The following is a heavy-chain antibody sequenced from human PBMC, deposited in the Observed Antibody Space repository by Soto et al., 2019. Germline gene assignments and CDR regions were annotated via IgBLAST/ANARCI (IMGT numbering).Heavy chain of an antibody. Sequence: SESMYLTCTLFGGSISRGGRRGIWISQHPGKGLEWIGYIYYSGSTYYNPSLKSRVTISVDTSKNQFSLKLSSVTAADTAVYYCAREDHDYSNYVSRRGMDVWGQGTTVTVSS. CDR1: GGSISRGGRR. J-gene: IGHJ6*02. V-gene: IGHV4-31*03. CDR3: AREDHDYSNYVSRRGMDV. D-gene: IGHD4-4*01. CDR2: IYYSGST.